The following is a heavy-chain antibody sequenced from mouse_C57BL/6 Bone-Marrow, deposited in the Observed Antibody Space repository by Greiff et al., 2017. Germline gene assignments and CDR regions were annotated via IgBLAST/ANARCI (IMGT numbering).Heavy chain of an antibody. Sequence: EVTLVESGEGLVKPGGSLKLSCAASVFTFSSYAMSWVRQTPEKRLEWVAYISSGGDYIYSADTVKGRFTLSRDNARNTLYLQMCSLKSEDTAMYYCTRGYYSIVYYYAMDYWGQGTSVTVSS. CDR3: TRGYYSIVYYYAMDY. V-gene: IGHV5-9-1*02. CDR1: VFTFSSYA. D-gene: IGHD1-1*01. J-gene: IGHJ4*01. CDR2: ISSGGDYI.